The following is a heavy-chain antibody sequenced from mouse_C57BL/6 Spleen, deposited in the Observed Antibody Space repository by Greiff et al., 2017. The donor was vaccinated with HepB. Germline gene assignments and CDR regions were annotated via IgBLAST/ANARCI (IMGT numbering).Heavy chain of an antibody. D-gene: IGHD2-1*01. CDR1: GFTFTDYY. V-gene: IGHV7-3*01. CDR3: ARYKAPYGKGGDAMDY. CDR2: IRNKANGYTT. Sequence: EVHLVESGGGLVQPGGSLSLSCAASGFTFTDYYMSWVRQPPGKALEWLGFIRNKANGYTTEYSASVKGRFTISRDNSQSILYLQMNALRAEDSGTYYCARYKAPYGKGGDAMDYWGQGTSVTVSS. J-gene: IGHJ4*01.